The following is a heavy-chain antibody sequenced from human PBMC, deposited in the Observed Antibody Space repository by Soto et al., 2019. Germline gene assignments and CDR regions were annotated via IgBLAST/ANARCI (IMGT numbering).Heavy chain of an antibody. CDR2: IYHSGAT. Sequence: QVQLQESGPGLVKPSGTLSLTCAVSGDSITSSNWWSWVRQAPGKGLEWIGDIYHSGATTYNPSLKSRATISVDPSNNHFSLKLTSVTAADTAVYFCARDLGTGTYYWGRGTLVTVAS. CDR3: ARDLGTGTYY. CDR1: GDSITSSNW. J-gene: IGHJ4*02. V-gene: IGHV4-4*02. D-gene: IGHD1-1*01.